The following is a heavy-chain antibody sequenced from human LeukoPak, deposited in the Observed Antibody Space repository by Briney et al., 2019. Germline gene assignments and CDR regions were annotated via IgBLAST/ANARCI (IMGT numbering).Heavy chain of an antibody. V-gene: IGHV4-39*07. Sequence: SETLSLTCTVSGGSISSSSYYWGWVRQPPGRGLEWIGSIYYSGSTYYNPSLKSRVTISVDTSKNQFSLKLSSVTAADTAVYYCAGVRGGYESWVDYWGQGTLVTVSS. D-gene: IGHD5-24*01. CDR1: GGSISSSSYY. CDR3: AGVRGGYESWVDY. J-gene: IGHJ4*02. CDR2: IYYSGST.